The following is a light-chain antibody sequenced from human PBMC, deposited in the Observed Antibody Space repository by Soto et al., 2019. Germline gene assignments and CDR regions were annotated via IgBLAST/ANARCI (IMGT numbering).Light chain of an antibody. CDR3: SSYAGSNNLYV. CDR1: SSDVGGYNY. J-gene: IGLJ1*01. Sequence: QSALTQPPSASGSPVQSVTISCTGTSSDVGGYNYVSWYQQHPGKAPKLMIYEVSKRPSGVPDRFSGSKSGNTASLTVSGRQAEDEADYYCSSYAGSNNLYVFGTGTKVTVL. V-gene: IGLV2-8*01. CDR2: EVS.